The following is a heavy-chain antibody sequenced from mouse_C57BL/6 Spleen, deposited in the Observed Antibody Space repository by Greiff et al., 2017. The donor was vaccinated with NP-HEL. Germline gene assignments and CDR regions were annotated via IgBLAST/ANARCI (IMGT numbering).Heavy chain of an antibody. J-gene: IGHJ1*03. D-gene: IGHD2-5*01. Sequence: QVQLQQPGAELVKPGASVKMSCKASGYTFTSYWITWAKQRPGQGLEWIGDIYPGSGSTNYNEKFKSKATLTVDTSSSTAYMQLSSLTSEDSAVYYCARLGSNYWYFDVWGTGTTVTVSS. CDR2: IYPGSGST. CDR3: ARLGSNYWYFDV. CDR1: GYTFTSYW. V-gene: IGHV1-55*01.